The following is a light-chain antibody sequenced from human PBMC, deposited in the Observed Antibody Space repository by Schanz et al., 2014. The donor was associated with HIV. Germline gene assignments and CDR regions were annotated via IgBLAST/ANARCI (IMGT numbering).Light chain of an antibody. Sequence: QSVLTQPPSASGTPGQRVTISCSGTSSNIKFNAVNWYQQLPGTGPTLLIYATYNRPSGVPDRFSGSKSGNTASLTISGLQAEDEADYYCTSYAGSNVLGIFGGGTKLTVL. V-gene: IGLV1-44*01. J-gene: IGLJ2*01. CDR2: ATY. CDR3: TSYAGSNVLGI. CDR1: SSNIKFNA.